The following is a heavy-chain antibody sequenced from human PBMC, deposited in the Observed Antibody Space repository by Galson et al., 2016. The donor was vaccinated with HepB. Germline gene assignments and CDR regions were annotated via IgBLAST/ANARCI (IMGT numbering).Heavy chain of an antibody. CDR2: ITPSGGST. D-gene: IGHD3-3*01. CDR3: AGSLGVADAFDI. Sequence: SVKVSCKASGNTFTTYYMHWVRQAPGQGLEWMGIITPSGGSTASAQQFQGRITITRDTSTDTVDMEMSSLTSQRTAVYYCAGSLGVADAFDIWGEGTMVTVSS. V-gene: IGHV1-46*01. CDR1: GNTFTTYY. J-gene: IGHJ3*02.